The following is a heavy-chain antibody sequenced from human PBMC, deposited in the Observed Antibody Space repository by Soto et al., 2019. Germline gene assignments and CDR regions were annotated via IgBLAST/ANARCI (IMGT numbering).Heavy chain of an antibody. CDR3: AREEFEDGRGHFDY. D-gene: IGHD3-22*01. Sequence: VPNTAFGVNCRTLGIRRIRQAPGKGLEWMAIISYGGVNKYYADSVKGRFTISRDISESTLYLQMNSLRTEDTAVYYCAREEFEDGRGHFDYCGQGTLVTVTS. CDR2: ISYGGVNK. CDR1: GVNCRTLG. J-gene: IGHJ4*02. V-gene: IGHV3-30*03.